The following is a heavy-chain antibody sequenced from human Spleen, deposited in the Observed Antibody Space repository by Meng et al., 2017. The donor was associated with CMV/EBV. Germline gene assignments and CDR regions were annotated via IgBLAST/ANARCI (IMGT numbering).Heavy chain of an antibody. V-gene: IGHV3-30-3*01. J-gene: IGHJ3*02. Sequence: GESLKISCAASEFTFNTYTIDWVRQAPGKGLEGVAFISCDGNTQYYADSVKGRFSISRDNAKNSLSLQMNDLRVEDTAVYYCTRARDTNSYAFDIWGQGTMVTVSS. CDR3: TRARDTNSYAFDI. CDR1: EFTFNTYT. CDR2: ISCDGNTQ. D-gene: IGHD4-23*01.